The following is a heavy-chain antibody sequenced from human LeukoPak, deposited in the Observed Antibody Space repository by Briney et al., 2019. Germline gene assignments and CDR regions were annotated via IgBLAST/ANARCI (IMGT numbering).Heavy chain of an antibody. V-gene: IGHV1-24*01. Sequence: ASVKVSCKVSGYTLTELSMHWVRQAPGKGLEWMGGFDPEDGETIYAQKFQGRVTMTEDTSTDTAYMELSSLRSEDTAVYYCATGLFFQVDTAMATVPYFDSWGQGTLVTVSS. CDR3: ATGLFFQVDTAMATVPYFDS. CDR2: FDPEDGET. D-gene: IGHD5-18*01. CDR1: GYTLTELS. J-gene: IGHJ4*02.